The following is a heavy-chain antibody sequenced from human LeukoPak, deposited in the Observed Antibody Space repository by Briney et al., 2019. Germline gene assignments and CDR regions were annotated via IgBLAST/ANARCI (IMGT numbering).Heavy chain of an antibody. D-gene: IGHD3-22*01. J-gene: IGHJ4*02. CDR1: GFTFSSYG. CDR3: AKSLSSGYYEYYFDY. Sequence: GGSLRLSCAASGFTFSSYGMHWVRQAPGKGLEWVAFIRYDGSNKYYADSVKGRFTISRDNSKNTLYLRMNSLRAEDTAVYYCAKSLSSGYYEYYFDYWGQGTLVTVSS. V-gene: IGHV3-30*02. CDR2: IRYDGSNK.